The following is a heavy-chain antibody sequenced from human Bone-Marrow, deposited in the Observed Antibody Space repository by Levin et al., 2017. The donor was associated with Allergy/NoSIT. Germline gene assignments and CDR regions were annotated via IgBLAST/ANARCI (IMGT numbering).Heavy chain of an antibody. V-gene: IGHV4-31*03. CDR1: GVSITDGGYY. CDR3: AGKYSSSTILNF. J-gene: IGHJ4*02. Sequence: LRLSCSVSGVSITDGGYYWSWVRQPPGKALEWIGYIYYSGSTSYNPSLQSRPTLSRDTSKNQFSLALSSVTAADTAEYYCAGKYSSSTILNFWGQGTLVTVSS. D-gene: IGHD2-21*01. CDR2: IYYSGST.